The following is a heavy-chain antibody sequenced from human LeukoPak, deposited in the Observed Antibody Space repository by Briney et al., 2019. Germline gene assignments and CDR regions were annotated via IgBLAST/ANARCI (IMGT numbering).Heavy chain of an antibody. Sequence: PSETLSLTCTVSGGSISIGSYYWGWIRQPPGMGLEWIGSIYYSGSTYYNPSLKSRVTISVDTSKNQFSLRLSSVTAADTAVYYCARHKALTTFWGQGTLVTVSS. V-gene: IGHV4-39*01. CDR3: ARHKALTTF. J-gene: IGHJ4*02. CDR2: IYYSGST. D-gene: IGHD2/OR15-2a*01. CDR1: GGSISIGSYY.